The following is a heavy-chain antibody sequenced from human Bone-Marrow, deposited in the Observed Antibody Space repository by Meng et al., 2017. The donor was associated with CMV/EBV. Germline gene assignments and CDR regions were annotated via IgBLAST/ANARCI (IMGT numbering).Heavy chain of an antibody. CDR1: GGSVSSGSYY. J-gene: IGHJ6*02. CDR3: ARVGYCSSTSCYTPYYYYYGMDV. CDR2: IYYSGST. D-gene: IGHD2-2*02. Sequence: SETLSLTCTVFGGSVSSGSYYWSWIRQPPGKGLEWIGYIYYSGSTNYNPSLKSRVTISVDTSKNQFSLKLSSVTAADTAVYYWARVGYCSSTSCYTPYYYYYGMDVWGQGTTVTVSS. V-gene: IGHV4-61*01.